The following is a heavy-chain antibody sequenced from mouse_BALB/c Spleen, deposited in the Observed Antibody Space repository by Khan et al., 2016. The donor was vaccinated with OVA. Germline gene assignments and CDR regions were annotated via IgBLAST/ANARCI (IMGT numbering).Heavy chain of an antibody. V-gene: IGHV1-5*01. D-gene: IGHD2-1*01. CDR3: ARNGFGNYEIWDY. CDR1: GYTFTNYW. CDR2: IFPGNSDT. Sequence: VQLQQSGTVLARPGASVKMSCKASGYTFTNYWMHWVKQRPGQGLEWIGTIFPGNSDTNYNQKFTGKAKLTAVTSTSTAYMELSSLTNVDSAVYYCARNGFGNYEIWDYWGQGTTLTVSS. J-gene: IGHJ2*01.